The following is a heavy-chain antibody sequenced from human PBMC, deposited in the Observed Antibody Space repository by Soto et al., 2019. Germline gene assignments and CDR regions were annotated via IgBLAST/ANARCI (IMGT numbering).Heavy chain of an antibody. V-gene: IGHV3-53*01. Sequence: EVQLVESGGGLIQPGGSLRLSCAASGFTVSSNYMSWVRQAPGKGLEWVSVIYSGGSTYYADSVKGRFTISRDNSKNTLDLQMNSLRAEDTAVYYCARDRGYYDSSGYYYYWGQGTLVTVSS. CDR1: GFTVSSNY. CDR3: ARDRGYYDSSGYYYY. D-gene: IGHD3-22*01. CDR2: IYSGGST. J-gene: IGHJ4*02.